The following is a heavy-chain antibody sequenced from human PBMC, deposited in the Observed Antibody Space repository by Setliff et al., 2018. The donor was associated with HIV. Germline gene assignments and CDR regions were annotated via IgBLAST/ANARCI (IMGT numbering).Heavy chain of an antibody. J-gene: IGHJ4*02. CDR3: ARGGGYDRSGYYPFDY. Sequence: ETLSLTCTVSGGSISRYHWSWIRQSPEKGLEWIGEINHSGSTNYNPSLKSRVTMSVDTSKNQFSLKLSSVTAADTAVYYCARGGGYDRSGYYPFDYWGQGTPVT. CDR1: GGSISRYH. D-gene: IGHD3-22*01. CDR2: INHSGST. V-gene: IGHV4-34*01.